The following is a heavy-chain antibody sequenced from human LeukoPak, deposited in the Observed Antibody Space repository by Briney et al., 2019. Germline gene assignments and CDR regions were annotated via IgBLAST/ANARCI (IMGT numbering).Heavy chain of an antibody. D-gene: IGHD5-18*01. Sequence: GASVKVSCKPSGGTFSSYAISWVRQGPGQGLEWMGGIIPIFGTANYAQKFQGRVTITADESTSTAYMELSSLRSEDTAVYYCAREAMDRYYYNGMDVWGQGTTVTVSS. V-gene: IGHV1-69*01. CDR1: GGTFSSYA. J-gene: IGHJ6*02. CDR3: AREAMDRYYYNGMDV. CDR2: IIPIFGTA.